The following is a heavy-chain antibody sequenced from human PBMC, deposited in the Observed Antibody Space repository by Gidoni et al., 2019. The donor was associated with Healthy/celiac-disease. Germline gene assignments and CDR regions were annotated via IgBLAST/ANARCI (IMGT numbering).Heavy chain of an antibody. V-gene: IGHV4-34*01. CDR3: ARGQVILWFGAEGRWFDP. CDR2: INHSRSN. CDR1: GGSFSGYY. J-gene: IGHJ5*02. Sequence: QVQLQQWGAGLLKPSETLSLTCAVYGGSFSGYYWSWIRQPPGKGLEWIGEINHSRSNNSNPAHKTRVTITVDTYKDQFSLKLSSVTAADTAVYYCARGQVILWFGAEGRWFDPWGQGTLVTVSS. D-gene: IGHD3-10*01.